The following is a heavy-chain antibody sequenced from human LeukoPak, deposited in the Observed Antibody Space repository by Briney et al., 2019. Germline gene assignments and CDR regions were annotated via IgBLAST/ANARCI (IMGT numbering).Heavy chain of an antibody. J-gene: IGHJ4*02. CDR1: GGSISSYY. CDR3: EIYSGYDESFGY. CDR2: IYYSGST. Sequence: SETLSLTCTVPGGSISSYYWSWIRQPPGKGLEWIGYIYYSGSTNYNPSLKSRVTISVDTFKNQFSLKLSSVTAADTAVYYCEIYSGYDESFGYCGQGTLVTVSS. D-gene: IGHD5-12*01. V-gene: IGHV4-59*01.